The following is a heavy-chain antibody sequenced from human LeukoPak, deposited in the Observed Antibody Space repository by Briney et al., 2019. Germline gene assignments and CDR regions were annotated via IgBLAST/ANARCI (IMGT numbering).Heavy chain of an antibody. CDR1: GGTFSSYA. CDR2: IIPIFGTA. J-gene: IGHJ3*02. Sequence: SVKVSCTASGGTFSSYAISWVRQAPGQGLEWVGGIIPIFGTANYAQKFQGGVTITTDESTRTAYMELSRLRSEETAAYSCASGDFWGGYFYGDAFDIWGQGTMVTVSS. V-gene: IGHV1-69*05. D-gene: IGHD3-3*01. CDR3: ASGDFWGGYFYGDAFDI.